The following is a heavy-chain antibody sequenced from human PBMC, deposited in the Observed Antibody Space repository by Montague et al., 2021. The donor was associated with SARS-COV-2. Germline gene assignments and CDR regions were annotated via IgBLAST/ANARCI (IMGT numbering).Heavy chain of an antibody. CDR1: GFSRNTDGVC. J-gene: IGHJ3*01. CDR3: ARRYDFYRAEAFDV. V-gene: IGHV2-5*02. Sequence: PALVKPTQTLTLTCVFSGFSRNTDGVCVAWIRRPPGKALEWLALIYWDGDQRYSPSLKTRLTITKDTSKNRVVLTMTNLDPVDTATYYCARRYDFYRAEAFDVWGQGTMLTVSS. D-gene: IGHD3-3*01. CDR2: IYWDGDQ.